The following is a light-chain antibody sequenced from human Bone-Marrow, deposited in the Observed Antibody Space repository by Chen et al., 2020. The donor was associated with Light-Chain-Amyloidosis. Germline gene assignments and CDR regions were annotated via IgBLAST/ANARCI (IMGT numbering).Light chain of an antibody. CDR3: SSYTSSSTLVV. CDR1: SSDVGGYNY. CDR2: DVS. V-gene: IGLV2-14*01. J-gene: IGLJ2*01. Sequence: QSALTQPASVSGSPGQSITISCTGTSSDVGGYNYVSWYQQHPGKAPKLMIYDVSNRPSGVSNRVSGSKSGNTASLTISGIQAEDEADYYCSSYTSSSTLVVFGGGTKLTVL.